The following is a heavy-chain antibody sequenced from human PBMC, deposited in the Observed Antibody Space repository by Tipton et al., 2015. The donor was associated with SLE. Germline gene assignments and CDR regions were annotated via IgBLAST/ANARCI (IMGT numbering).Heavy chain of an antibody. D-gene: IGHD2-2*01. CDR1: GYTFTSYG. CDR3: ARSCSSTSCPPGDAFDI. V-gene: IGHV1-18*01. J-gene: IGHJ3*02. Sequence: QLVQSGAEVKKPGASVKVSCRASGYTFTSYGISWVRQAPGQGLEWMGWITPYNANTNYAQKLQGRVTMTTDTSTSIAYMELRSLRSDDTAVYYCARSCSSTSCPPGDAFDIWGQGTMVTVSS. CDR2: ITPYNANT.